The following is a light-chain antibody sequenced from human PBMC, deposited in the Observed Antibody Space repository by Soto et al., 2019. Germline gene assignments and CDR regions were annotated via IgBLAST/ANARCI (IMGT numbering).Light chain of an antibody. Sequence: DIQMTQSPSSLSASVGYRVTITCRASQSISNNLNWYQQKPGKATKVLIYAASSLQSGVPSRFSGGGSGTDFTLTISSLQLEDFATYYCQQSYSTLITFGQGTRLEI. CDR3: QQSYSTLIT. J-gene: IGKJ5*01. CDR1: QSISNN. CDR2: AAS. V-gene: IGKV1-39*01.